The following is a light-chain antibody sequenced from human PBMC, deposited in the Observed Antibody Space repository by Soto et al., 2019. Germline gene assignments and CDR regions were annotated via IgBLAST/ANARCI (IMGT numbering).Light chain of an antibody. V-gene: IGKV3-11*01. J-gene: IGKJ2*01. CDR2: DVS. Sequence: EIVLTQTPATLSLSPGERATLSCRASESVRHYLAWYQQKPGQAPRLLIYDVSSRAIGIPARFSGSGSGTDFTLTISSLEPEDFAVYYCQQRSNWPPGYTFGQGTKLEMK. CDR3: QQRSNWPPGYT. CDR1: ESVRHY.